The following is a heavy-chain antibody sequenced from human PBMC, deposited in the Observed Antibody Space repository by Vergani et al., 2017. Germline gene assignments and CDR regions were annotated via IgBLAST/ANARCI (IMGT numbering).Heavy chain of an antibody. D-gene: IGHD1-26*01. V-gene: IGHV3-9*01. Sequence: EVQLVESGGGLVQPGRSLRLSCAASGFTFDDYAMHWVRQAPGKGLEWVSGISWNSGSIGYADSVKGRFTISRDNAKNSLYLQLNSLRAEDTALYYCAKDTWEELLRYFDYWGQGTLVTVSS. CDR2: ISWNSGSI. CDR1: GFTFDDYA. CDR3: AKDTWEELLRYFDY. J-gene: IGHJ4*02.